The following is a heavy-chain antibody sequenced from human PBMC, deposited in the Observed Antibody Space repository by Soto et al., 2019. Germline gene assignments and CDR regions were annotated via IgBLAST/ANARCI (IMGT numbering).Heavy chain of an antibody. CDR2: IYYSGST. D-gene: IGHD3-10*01. J-gene: IGHJ4*02. V-gene: IGHV4-61*08. CDR1: GGSISSGGYY. Sequence: PSETLSLTCTVSGGSISSGGYYWSWIRQPPGKGLEWIGYIYYSGSTNYNPSLKSRVTISVDTSKNQFSLKLSSVTAADTAVYYCATSGLLWFGESQYWGQGTLVTVSS. CDR3: ATSGLLWFGESQY.